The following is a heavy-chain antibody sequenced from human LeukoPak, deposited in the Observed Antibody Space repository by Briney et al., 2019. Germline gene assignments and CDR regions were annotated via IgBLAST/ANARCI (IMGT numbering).Heavy chain of an antibody. J-gene: IGHJ3*02. V-gene: IGHV3-33*01. D-gene: IGHD2-8*01. CDR2: IWYDGSNK. Sequence: TGGSLRLSCAASGFTFSSYGMHWVRQAPDKGLEWVAVIWYDGSNKYYADSVKGRFTISRDNSKNTLYLQMNSLRAEDTAVYYCARDFRGVFSVDAFDIWGQGTMVTVSS. CDR1: GFTFSSYG. CDR3: ARDFRGVFSVDAFDI.